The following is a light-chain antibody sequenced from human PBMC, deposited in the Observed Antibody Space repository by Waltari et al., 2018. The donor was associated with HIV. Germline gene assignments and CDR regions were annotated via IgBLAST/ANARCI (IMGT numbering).Light chain of an antibody. V-gene: IGLV2-14*01. CDR1: SSDVGGYNY. CDR3: SSYTSSSTSGV. Sequence: QSALTQPASVSGSPGQSITISCTGTSSDVGGYNYVSWYQQHPGKAPKLMIYDVMKRPSGVSNRFSGSKSGNTASRTISGLQAEDEADYYCSSYTSSSTSGVFGGGTKLTVL. J-gene: IGLJ3*02. CDR2: DVM.